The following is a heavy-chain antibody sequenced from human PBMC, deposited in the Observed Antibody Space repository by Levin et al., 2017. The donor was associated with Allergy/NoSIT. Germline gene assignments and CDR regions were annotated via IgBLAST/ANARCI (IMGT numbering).Heavy chain of an antibody. CDR3: ARDTSSWYKNLYYFDY. D-gene: IGHD6-13*01. Sequence: GGSLRLSCAASGFTFSSYAMSWVRQAPGKGLEWVSVIWSDGTEDYYADSVQGRFTISRDNSKNTLKLQMSDLRAEDSALYYCARDTSSWYKNLYYFDYWGRGTLVTVSS. CDR2: IWSDGTED. J-gene: IGHJ4*02. CDR1: GFTFSSYA. V-gene: IGHV3-33*08.